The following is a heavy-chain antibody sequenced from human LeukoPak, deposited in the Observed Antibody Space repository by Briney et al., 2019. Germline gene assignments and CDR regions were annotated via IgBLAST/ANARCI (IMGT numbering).Heavy chain of an antibody. J-gene: IGHJ4*02. CDR1: GGSISSGSYY. Sequence: PSQTLSLTCTVSGGSISSGSYYWSWIRQPAGKGLEWIGRIYTSGSTNYNPSLKSRVTISVDTSKNQFSLKLSSVTAADTAVYDCARGPGYSYTFDYWGQGTLVTVSS. V-gene: IGHV4-61*02. D-gene: IGHD5-18*01. CDR3: ARGPGYSYTFDY. CDR2: IYTSGST.